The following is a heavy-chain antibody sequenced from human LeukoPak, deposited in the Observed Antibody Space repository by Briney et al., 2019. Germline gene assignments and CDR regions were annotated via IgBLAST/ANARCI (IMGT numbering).Heavy chain of an antibody. J-gene: IGHJ6*02. V-gene: IGHV3-7*01. Sequence: GGSLRLSCAASGFTFSSYWMSWVRQAPGKGLEWVANIKQDGSEKYYVDSVKGRFTISRDNAKNSLYLQMNSLRAEDTAVYYCARDLPPGYYYYGMDVWGQGTTVTVSS. CDR3: ARDLPPGYYYYGMDV. D-gene: IGHD7-27*01. CDR2: IKQDGSEK. CDR1: GFTFSSYW.